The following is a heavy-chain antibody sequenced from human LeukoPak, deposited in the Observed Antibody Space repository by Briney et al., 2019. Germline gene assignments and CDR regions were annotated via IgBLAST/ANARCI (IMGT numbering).Heavy chain of an antibody. CDR1: GGSISSYY. V-gene: IGHV4-59*01. D-gene: IGHD3-22*01. CDR2: IHYSGSS. CDR3: ARDSSGYRQGSFDY. J-gene: IGHJ4*02. Sequence: NPSETLSLTCTVSGGSISSYYWSWIRQPPGKGLEWIGYIHYSGSSNCNPSLKSRVTISVDTSKNQFSLNLRSVTAADTAVYYCARDSSGYRQGSFDYWGQGTLVTVSS.